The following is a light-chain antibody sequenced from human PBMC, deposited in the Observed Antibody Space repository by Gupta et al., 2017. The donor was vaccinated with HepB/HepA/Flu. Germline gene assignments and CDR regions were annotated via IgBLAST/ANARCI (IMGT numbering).Light chain of an antibody. Sequence: SYAFSQSPSVSVSSGQTASIACSGDKLGDKYASWYQQKPGQAPVLVIYQDRKRPSGIPERFSGSNAGNTATLTISGTQTMDEADYYCKAWDSSSAVVFGGGTKLTVL. V-gene: IGLV3-1*01. CDR2: QDR. J-gene: IGLJ2*01. CDR3: KAWDSSSAVV. CDR1: KLGDKY.